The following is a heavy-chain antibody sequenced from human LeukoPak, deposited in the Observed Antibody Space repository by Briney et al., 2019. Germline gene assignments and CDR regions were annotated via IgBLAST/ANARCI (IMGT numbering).Heavy chain of an antibody. D-gene: IGHD1-1*01. J-gene: IGHJ6*03. CDR2: ISYDGSNK. Sequence: PGGSLRLSCAASGFTFSSYAMHWVRQAPGKGLEWVAVISYDGSNKYYADSVKGRFTISRDNPKNTLYLQMNGLRAEDTAVYYCASQGLEPTYYYYYYYMDVWGKGTTVTVSS. CDR3: ASQGLEPTYYYYYYYMDV. CDR1: GFTFSSYA. V-gene: IGHV3-30*04.